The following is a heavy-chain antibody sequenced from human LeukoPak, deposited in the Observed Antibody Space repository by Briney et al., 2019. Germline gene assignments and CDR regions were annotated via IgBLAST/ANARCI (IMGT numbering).Heavy chain of an antibody. D-gene: IGHD1-1*01. CDR3: ARTENGYVDF. Sequence: GGSLRLSCAASGFTFSSYAMHWVRQAPGKGLEWVAVISYDGSNKYYADSVKGRFTISRDNSKNTLYLQMNSLRAEDTAVYYCARTENGYVDFWGQGTLVTVSS. CDR2: ISYDGSNK. CDR1: GFTFSSYA. V-gene: IGHV3-30-3*01. J-gene: IGHJ4*02.